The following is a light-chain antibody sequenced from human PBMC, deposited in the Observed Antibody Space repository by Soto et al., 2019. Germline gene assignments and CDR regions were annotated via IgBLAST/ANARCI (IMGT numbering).Light chain of an antibody. V-gene: IGKV3-15*01. J-gene: IGKJ2*01. CDR3: QQYSIWPYT. CDR2: GAS. CDR1: QSVSSN. Sequence: EIVMTQSPATLSVSPGERATLSCRASQSVSSNLAWYQQKPGQAPRLLIYGASTSATGIPARFSGSGSGTEFTLTIGSLQSEDFAVYYCQQYSIWPYTFGQGTKLEI.